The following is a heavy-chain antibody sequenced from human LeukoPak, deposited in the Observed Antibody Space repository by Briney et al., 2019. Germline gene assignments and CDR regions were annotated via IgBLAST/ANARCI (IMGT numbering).Heavy chain of an antibody. CDR1: GGSIFSYY. CDR3: ARDQETGVEAFDI. J-gene: IGHJ3*02. Sequence: SETLSLTCTVSGGSIFSYYWSWIRQPPGKGLEWIGYIYYSGSTYYNPSLKGRVTISIDTSKNHFSLNVSSVSAADTAVYYCARDQETGVEAFDIWGQGTMVTVSS. CDR2: IYYSGST. V-gene: IGHV4-59*01. D-gene: IGHD7-27*01.